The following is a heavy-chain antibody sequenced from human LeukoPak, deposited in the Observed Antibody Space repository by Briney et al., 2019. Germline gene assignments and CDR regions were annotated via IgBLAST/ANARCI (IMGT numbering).Heavy chain of an antibody. J-gene: IGHJ6*02. CDR3: ARDTLGYCSGGSCYDLYYYYYGMDV. Sequence: GGSLRLSCAASGFTVSSNYMSWVRQAPGKGLEWVSVIYSGGSTYYADSVKGRFTISRHNSKNTLYLQMNSLRAEDTAVYYCARDTLGYCSGGSCYDLYYYYYGMDVWGQGTTVTVSS. D-gene: IGHD2-15*01. V-gene: IGHV3-53*01. CDR2: IYSGGST. CDR1: GFTVSSNY.